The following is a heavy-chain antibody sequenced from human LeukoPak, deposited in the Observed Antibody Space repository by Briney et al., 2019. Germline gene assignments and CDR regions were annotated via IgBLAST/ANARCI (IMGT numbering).Heavy chain of an antibody. CDR3: ARAMIVVGVGAFDI. CDR1: GFTFSSYN. Sequence: GGSLRLSCVVSGFTFSSYNMHWVRQAPGKGLEWVSSIGSSSDYIHYADSVKGRFTISRDNAKNSLYLQMNSLRAEDTAVYYCARAMIVVGVGAFDIWGQGTMVTVSS. J-gene: IGHJ3*02. CDR2: IGSSSDYI. D-gene: IGHD3-22*01. V-gene: IGHV3-21*01.